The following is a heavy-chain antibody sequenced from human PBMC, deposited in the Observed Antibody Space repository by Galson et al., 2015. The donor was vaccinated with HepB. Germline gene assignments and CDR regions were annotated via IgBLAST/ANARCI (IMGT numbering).Heavy chain of an antibody. V-gene: IGHV3-48*03. CDR2: ISSSGSTI. CDR3: ARDFAYDSSGYSDAFDI. D-gene: IGHD3-22*01. CDR1: GFTFSSYE. J-gene: IGHJ3*02. Sequence: SLRLSCAASGFTFSSYEMNWVRQAPGKGLEWVSYISSSGSTIYYADSVKGRFTISRDNAKNSLYLQMNSLRAEDTAVYYCARDFAYDSSGYSDAFDIWGQGTMVTVSS.